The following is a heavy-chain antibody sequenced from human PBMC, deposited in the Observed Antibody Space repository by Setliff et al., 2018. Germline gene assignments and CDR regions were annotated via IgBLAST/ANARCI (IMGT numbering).Heavy chain of an antibody. V-gene: IGHV4-61*02. Sequence: PSETLSLTCSVSGDSISSGIYHWSWIRQPAGKGLEWIGRIYVNGGSTTYSPSLKSRVTISVDTSKNQFSLNLSSVTAADTAVYYCARAGYELGQYNWFDPWGRGTLVTSPQ. CDR2: IYVNGGST. D-gene: IGHD2-2*01. CDR1: GDSISSGIYH. CDR3: ARAGYELGQYNWFDP. J-gene: IGHJ5*02.